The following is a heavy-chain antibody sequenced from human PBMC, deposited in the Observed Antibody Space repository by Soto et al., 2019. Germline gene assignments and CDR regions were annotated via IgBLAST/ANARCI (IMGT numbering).Heavy chain of an antibody. Sequence: QVQLVQSGAEEKKPGASVKVSCKASGYTFTSYGISWVRQAPGQGLEWMGWISTYNDKRAYAQKLQGRVTMTTDTSTSTAYMELRSLRSDDTALYYCARDFHCSGGRCYDCFDPWGQGTLVTVSS. V-gene: IGHV1-18*01. CDR1: GYTFTSYG. CDR2: ISTYNDKR. D-gene: IGHD2-15*01. J-gene: IGHJ5*02. CDR3: ARDFHCSGGRCYDCFDP.